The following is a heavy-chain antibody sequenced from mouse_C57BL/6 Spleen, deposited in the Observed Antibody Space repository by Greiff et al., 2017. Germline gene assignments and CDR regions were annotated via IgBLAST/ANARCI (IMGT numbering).Heavy chain of an antibody. J-gene: IGHJ4*01. CDR1: GYTFTSYW. CDR3: AVITTVHAMDY. Sequence: QVQLQQPGAELVKPGASVKLSCKASGYTFTSYWMQWVKQRPGQGLEWIGEIDPSDSYTNYNQKFKGKATLTVDTSSSTAYMQLSSLTSEDSAVYYCAVITTVHAMDYWGQGTSVTVSS. D-gene: IGHD1-1*01. CDR2: IDPSDSYT. V-gene: IGHV1-50*01.